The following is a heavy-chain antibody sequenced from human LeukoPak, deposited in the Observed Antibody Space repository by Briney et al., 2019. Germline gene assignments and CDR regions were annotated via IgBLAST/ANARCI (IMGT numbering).Heavy chain of an antibody. D-gene: IGHD3-16*02. J-gene: IGHJ6*04. CDR1: GYSISSGYY. Sequence: KPSETLSLTCTVSGYSISSGYYWGWIRQPPGKGLEWIGSIYHSGSTYYNPSLKSRVTMSIDTSKNQLSLNVNSVTAADTAVYYCARVMGASWFFYLDVWGKGTTVTVSS. CDR2: IYHSGST. CDR3: ARVMGASWFFYLDV. V-gene: IGHV4-38-2*02.